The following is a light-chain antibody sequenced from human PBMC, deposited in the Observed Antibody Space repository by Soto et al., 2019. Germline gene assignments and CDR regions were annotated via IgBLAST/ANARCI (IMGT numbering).Light chain of an antibody. Sequence: DIQMTQSPSSLSASVGDRVTITCRASQSISSYLDWYQQKPGKAPKLLIYAASSLQSGVPSRFSGSGSGTDFNLTIRSPPPEDFGTYYCQQSYSTPYAFGQGTKLEIK. V-gene: IGKV1-39*01. CDR1: QSISSY. J-gene: IGKJ2*01. CDR3: QQSYSTPYA. CDR2: AAS.